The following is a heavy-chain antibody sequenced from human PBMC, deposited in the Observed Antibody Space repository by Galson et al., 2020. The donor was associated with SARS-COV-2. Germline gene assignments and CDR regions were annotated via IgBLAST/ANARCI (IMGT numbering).Heavy chain of an antibody. D-gene: IGHD1-26*01. CDR1: GFTFSSYD. CDR2: IGTAGDT. Sequence: GESLKISCAASGFTFSSYDMHWVRQATGKGLEWVSAIGTAGDTYYPGSVKGRFTISRENAKNSLYLQMNSLRAGDTAVYYCAREGVGATLCGMDVWGQGTTVTVSS. V-gene: IGHV3-13*01. CDR3: AREGVGATLCGMDV. J-gene: IGHJ6*02.